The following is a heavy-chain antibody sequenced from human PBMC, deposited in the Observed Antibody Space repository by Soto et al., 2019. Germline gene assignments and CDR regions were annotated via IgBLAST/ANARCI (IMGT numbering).Heavy chain of an antibody. J-gene: IGHJ3*02. CDR3: ARVISYSSGWDYAFDI. CDR1: GGTFSSYA. D-gene: IGHD6-19*01. Sequence: QVQLVQSGAEMKKPGSSVKVSCKASGGTFSSYAISWVRQAPGQGLEWMGGIIPILGTANYAQKFQGRVTITADKSTSTAYMELSSLRSEDTAVYYCARVISYSSGWDYAFDIWGQGTMVTVSS. V-gene: IGHV1-69*06. CDR2: IIPILGTA.